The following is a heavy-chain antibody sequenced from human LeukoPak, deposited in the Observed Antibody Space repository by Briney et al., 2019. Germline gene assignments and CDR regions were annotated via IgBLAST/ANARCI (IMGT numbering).Heavy chain of an antibody. V-gene: IGHV3-74*01. J-gene: IGHJ4*02. D-gene: IGHD3-10*01. CDR3: ARGGRSFGELSIDY. Sequence: GGSLRLSCAASGFTFSSYWMHWVRQAPGKGLVWVSRINSDGSSTSYADSVKGRFTISRDNAKNSLYLQMNSLRAEDTAFYYCARGGRSFGELSIDYWGQGTLVTVSS. CDR2: INSDGSST. CDR1: GFTFSSYW.